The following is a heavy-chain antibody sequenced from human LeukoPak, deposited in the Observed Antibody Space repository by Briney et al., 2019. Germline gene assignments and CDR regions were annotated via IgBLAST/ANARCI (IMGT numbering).Heavy chain of an antibody. CDR2: INPSGGST. CDR3: ARGGLLLGSVPEYYYFYFMDV. D-gene: IGHD3/OR15-3a*01. J-gene: IGHJ6*03. Sequence: ASVKVSCKASGYTFTSYYMHWVRQAPGQGLEWMGIINPSGGSTSYAQKFQGRVTIDADESTSIAYMELSSLRSEDTAVYYCARGGLLLGSVPEYYYFYFMDVWGKGPRSPSP. V-gene: IGHV1-46*01. CDR1: GYTFTSYY.